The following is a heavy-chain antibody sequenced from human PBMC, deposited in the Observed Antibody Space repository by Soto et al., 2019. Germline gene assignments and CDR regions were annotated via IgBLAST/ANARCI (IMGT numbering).Heavy chain of an antibody. Sequence: QVQLVESGGGVVQPGGSLRLSCVSSDFAFRNYGMNWVRQAPGKGLEWVALICYEGTNKYYGDSVKGRFTVSRDNSKKTLYLQMNSLRADDTGVYYCVRGGSCRGGSCYPNLAFYGYYEGLDYWGQGTLVTVSS. CDR1: DFAFRNYG. CDR2: ICYEGTNK. V-gene: IGHV3-33*01. CDR3: VRGGSCRGGSCYPNLAFYGYYEGLDY. D-gene: IGHD2-15*01. J-gene: IGHJ4*02.